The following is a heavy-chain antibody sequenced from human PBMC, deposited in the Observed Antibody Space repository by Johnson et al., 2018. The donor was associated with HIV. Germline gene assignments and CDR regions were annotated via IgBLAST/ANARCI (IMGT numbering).Heavy chain of an antibody. CDR1: GFTFSSYA. Sequence: VQLVESGGGVVQPGRSLRLSCAASGFTFSSYAMHWVRQAPGKGLEWVAVISYDGSNKYYADSVKGRFTISRDNSKNTLYLQMGSLRAEDMAVYYCARDGNGLGGIVGARGAFDIWGQGTMVTVSS. V-gene: IGHV3-30*14. D-gene: IGHD1-26*01. J-gene: IGHJ3*02. CDR2: ISYDGSNK. CDR3: ARDGNGLGGIVGARGAFDI.